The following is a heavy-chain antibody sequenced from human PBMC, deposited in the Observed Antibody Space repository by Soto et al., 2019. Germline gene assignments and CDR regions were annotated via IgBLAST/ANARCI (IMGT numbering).Heavy chain of an antibody. Sequence: QVQLVESGGGVVQPGRSLRLSCAASGFTFSSYGMHWVRQAPGKGLEWVAVISYDGSNKYYADSVKGRFTISRDNSKNTLYLQMNSLRAEDTAVYYCAKARHHYRNYDVDYWGQGTLVTVSS. J-gene: IGHJ4*02. D-gene: IGHD4-4*01. CDR2: ISYDGSNK. V-gene: IGHV3-30*18. CDR1: GFTFSSYG. CDR3: AKARHHYRNYDVDY.